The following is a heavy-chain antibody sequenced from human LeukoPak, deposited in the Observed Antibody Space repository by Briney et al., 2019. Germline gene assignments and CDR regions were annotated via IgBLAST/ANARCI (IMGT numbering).Heavy chain of an antibody. J-gene: IGHJ5*02. CDR1: GYTLTGYY. Sequence: ASVKVSCKASGYTLTGYYMHWVRQAPGQGLEWMGWMNPNSGGTKYAQKFQGRVTMTRDASISTAYMELSRLRSDDTAMYYCARDKLGLGELSLYDQWGQGTLVTVFS. CDR2: MNPNSGGT. V-gene: IGHV1-2*02. D-gene: IGHD3-16*02. CDR3: ARDKLGLGELSLYDQ.